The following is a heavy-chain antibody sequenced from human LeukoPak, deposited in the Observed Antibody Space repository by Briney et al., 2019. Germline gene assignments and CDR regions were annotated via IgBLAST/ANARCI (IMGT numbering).Heavy chain of an antibody. J-gene: IGHJ4*02. Sequence: SETQSLTCTVSGGSISSSSYYWGWISQPPGKGLEWIGSIYYSGSTYYNPSLKSRVTISVDTSKNQFSLKLSSVTAADTAVYYCARPTYSYFDYWGQGTLVTVSS. D-gene: IGHD1-26*01. V-gene: IGHV4-39*01. CDR2: IYYSGST. CDR3: ARPTYSYFDY. CDR1: GGSISSSSYY.